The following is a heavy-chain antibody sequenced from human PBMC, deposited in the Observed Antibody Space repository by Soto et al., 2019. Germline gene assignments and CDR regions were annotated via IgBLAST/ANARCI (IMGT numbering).Heavy chain of an antibody. D-gene: IGHD3-22*01. CDR2: ITPSGGTT. V-gene: IGHV1-46*01. Sequence: SVKVSCKTSGYMFSSYYIHWVRQAPGQGLEWMGNITPSGGTTTYAQKFQGRVTMTRDTSTTSVYMELSSLRSEDTAVYYCARDRLPPPPARTTMTAVVTSYGMDVWGQGTTVTVSS. CDR3: ARDRLPPPPARTTMTAVVTSYGMDV. J-gene: IGHJ6*02. CDR1: GYMFSSYY.